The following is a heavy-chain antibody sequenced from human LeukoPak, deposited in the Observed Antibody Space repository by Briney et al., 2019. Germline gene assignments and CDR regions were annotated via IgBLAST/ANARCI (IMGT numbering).Heavy chain of an antibody. D-gene: IGHD3-22*01. V-gene: IGHV1-2*06. J-gene: IGHJ5*02. CDR2: INPSSGGT. CDR3: ARDDNSGYYSGP. Sequence: GASVKVSCQASGYTFIDYYMHGVRQAPGQGLEWMGRINPSSGGTNYAQKFQGRVTMTRDTSISTAYMELSRLRSDDTAVYYCARDDNSGYYSGPWGQGTLVTVSS. CDR1: GYTFIDYY.